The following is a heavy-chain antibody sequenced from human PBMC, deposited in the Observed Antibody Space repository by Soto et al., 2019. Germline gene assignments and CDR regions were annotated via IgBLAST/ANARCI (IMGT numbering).Heavy chain of an antibody. D-gene: IGHD3-3*01. J-gene: IGHJ4*02. CDR3: ARLNLGWLLGVDY. CDR1: GGSISSYY. Sequence: PSETLSLTCTVSGGSISSYYWSWIRQPPGKGLEWIGYIYYSGSTNYNPSLKSRVTISVDTSKNQFSLKLSSVTAADTAVYYCARLNLGWLLGVDYWGQGTLVTVSS. CDR2: IYYSGST. V-gene: IGHV4-59*12.